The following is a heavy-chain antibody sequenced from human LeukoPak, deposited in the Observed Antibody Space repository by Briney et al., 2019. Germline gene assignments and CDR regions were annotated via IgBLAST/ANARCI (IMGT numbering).Heavy chain of an antibody. CDR2: ISSSSSTI. V-gene: IGHV3-48*02. CDR1: GFTFSSYS. J-gene: IGHJ4*02. CDR3: ARGSNIVGTTTYFDF. D-gene: IGHD1-26*01. Sequence: GGSLRLSCAASGFTFSSYSMNWVRQAPGKGLEWVSYISSSSSTIYYADSVKGRFSVSRDNAKNSLYLQMNSPRDEDTAVFYCARGSNIVGTTTYFDFWGQGTLVTVSS.